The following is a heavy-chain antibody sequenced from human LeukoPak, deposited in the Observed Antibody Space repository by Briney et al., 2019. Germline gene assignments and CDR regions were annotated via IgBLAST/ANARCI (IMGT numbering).Heavy chain of an antibody. CDR2: IYPGDSDT. Sequence: GESLKISCKGSGYSFTSYWIGWVRQMPGKGLELMGIIYPGDSDTRYSPSFQGQDTISADKSISTAYLQWSSLKASDTAMYYCATQDIVATINAFDIWGQGTMVTVSS. CDR1: GYSFTSYW. CDR3: ATQDIVATINAFDI. D-gene: IGHD5-12*01. V-gene: IGHV5-51*01. J-gene: IGHJ3*02.